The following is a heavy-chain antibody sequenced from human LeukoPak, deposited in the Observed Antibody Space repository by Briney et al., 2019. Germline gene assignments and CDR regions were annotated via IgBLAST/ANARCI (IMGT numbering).Heavy chain of an antibody. CDR3: AREWHHSNAH. Sequence: GGSLRLSCAASGFTFSNYAMHWVRQAPGKGLEWVANIKQGASEGYYVDSVKGRFTISRDNAENSLYLQMNSLRAEDTAVYYCAREWHHSNAHWGRGTLVTVSS. D-gene: IGHD6-13*01. CDR2: IKQGASEG. CDR1: GFTFSNYA. J-gene: IGHJ4*02. V-gene: IGHV3-7*01.